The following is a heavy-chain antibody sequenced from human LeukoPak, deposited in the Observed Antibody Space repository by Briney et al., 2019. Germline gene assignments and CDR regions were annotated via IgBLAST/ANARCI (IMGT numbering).Heavy chain of an antibody. CDR2: ISVSGSSA. Sequence: GGSLRLSCAASGFTFSTYAMNWVRQAPGKGLEWVSSISVSGSSAYYADSVKGRFTISRDNSKNTLFLQMNSLRAEDTALYYCAKPHCTGGTCYRYFDYWGQGTLVTVSS. V-gene: IGHV3-23*01. CDR1: GFTFSTYA. CDR3: AKPHCTGGTCYRYFDY. D-gene: IGHD2-15*01. J-gene: IGHJ4*02.